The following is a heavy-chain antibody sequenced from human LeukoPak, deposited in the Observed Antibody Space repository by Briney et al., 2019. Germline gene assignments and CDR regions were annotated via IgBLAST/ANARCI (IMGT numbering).Heavy chain of an antibody. CDR3: ARVSSSGDYYDN. CDR2: INPNGGGT. J-gene: IGHJ4*02. Sequence: GASVKVSCKVSGYTLTELSMHWVRQAPGQGLEWMGWINPNGGGTNYAQKFQGRVTMTTDTSISTAYMELGGLRYDDTAVYYCARVSSSGDYYDNWGQGTLVTVSS. CDR1: GYTLTELS. D-gene: IGHD3-10*01. V-gene: IGHV1-2*02.